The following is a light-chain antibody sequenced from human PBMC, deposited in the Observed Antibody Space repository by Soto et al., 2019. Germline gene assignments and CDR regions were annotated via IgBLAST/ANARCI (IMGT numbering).Light chain of an antibody. CDR2: DAS. V-gene: IGKV1-33*01. CDR3: QQYDNLPPLT. CDR1: QDISHY. J-gene: IGKJ4*01. Sequence: DIQMTQSPSSLSASVGDRVTITCQASQDISHYLNWYQQKPGKAPKLLIYDASNLETGVPSRFSGSGSGTEFTFTISSLQPEEIATYYCQQYDNLPPLTFGGGTKVEIK.